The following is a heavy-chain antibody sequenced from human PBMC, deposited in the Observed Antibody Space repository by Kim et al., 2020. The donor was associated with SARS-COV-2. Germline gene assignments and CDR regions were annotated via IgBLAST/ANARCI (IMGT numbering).Heavy chain of an antibody. CDR1: GYTFTSYA. D-gene: IGHD3-10*01. Sequence: ASVKVSCKASGYTFTSYAMHWVRQAPGQRLEWMGWINAGNGNTKYSQKFQGRVTITRDTSASTAYMELSSLRSEDTAVYYCARDGPQGVITATWVYYGMDVWGQGTTVTVSS. CDR2: INAGNGNT. CDR3: ARDGPQGVITATWVYYGMDV. V-gene: IGHV1-3*01. J-gene: IGHJ6*02.